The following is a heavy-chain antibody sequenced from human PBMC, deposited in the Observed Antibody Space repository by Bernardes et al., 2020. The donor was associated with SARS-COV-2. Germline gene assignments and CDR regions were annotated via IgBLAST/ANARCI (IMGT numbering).Heavy chain of an antibody. V-gene: IGHV4-38-2*02. CDR3: ARDWGRYYYDSSGSYNWFDP. Sequence: SETLSLTCAVSGYSIRSGYYWGWIRQPPGKGLEWIGSIYHSGSTYYNPSLKSRVTISVDTSKNQFSLKLSSVTAADTAVYYCARDWGRYYYDSSGSYNWFDPWGQGTLVTVSS. CDR1: GYSIRSGYY. J-gene: IGHJ5*02. CDR2: IYHSGST. D-gene: IGHD3-22*01.